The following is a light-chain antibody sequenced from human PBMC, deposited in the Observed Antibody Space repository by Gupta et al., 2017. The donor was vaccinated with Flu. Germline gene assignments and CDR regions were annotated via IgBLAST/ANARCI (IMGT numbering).Light chain of an antibody. Sequence: TQSPGTLSLSPGERATLSCRASQSVSSSYLAWYQQKPGQAPRLLIYGASSRATGIPDRFSGSGSGTDFTLTISRLEPEDFAVYYCQQYGSSPFGPGTKVDIK. CDR2: GAS. CDR3: QQYGSSP. CDR1: QSVSSSY. J-gene: IGKJ3*01. V-gene: IGKV3-20*01.